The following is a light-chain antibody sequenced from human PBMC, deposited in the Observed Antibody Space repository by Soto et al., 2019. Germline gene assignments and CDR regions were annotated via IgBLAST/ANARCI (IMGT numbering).Light chain of an antibody. CDR1: QSVNSN. J-gene: IGKJ5*01. Sequence: EIVMTQSPATLSVSPGERATLSCRASQSVNSNYLAWYQQKPGQAPRLLIYGISKRATDVPDRFSGSGSGTEFTLTISSLQPEDFATYYCQQHGQWPITFGQGTDWRL. V-gene: IGKV3D-15*01. CDR3: QQHGQWPIT. CDR2: GIS.